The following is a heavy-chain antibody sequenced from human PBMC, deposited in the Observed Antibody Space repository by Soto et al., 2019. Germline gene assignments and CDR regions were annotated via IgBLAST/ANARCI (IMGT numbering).Heavy chain of an antibody. J-gene: IGHJ4*02. D-gene: IGHD3-3*01. CDR3: TRGIVVWSGYPRYYLDY. CDR2: IRRKANNYAT. Sequence: EVQLVESGGGLVQPGGSLKLSCAASGFIFSDSALHWVRQASGKGLEWVGRIRRKANNYATTYAASVEGRLAISRDDSKNTAYLQMNSLKTEDTAIYYCTRGIVVWSGYPRYYLDYWGQGTLVTVSS. V-gene: IGHV3-73*02. CDR1: GFIFSDSA.